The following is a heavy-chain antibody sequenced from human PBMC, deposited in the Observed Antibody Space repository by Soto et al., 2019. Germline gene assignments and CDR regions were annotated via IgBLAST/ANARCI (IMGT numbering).Heavy chain of an antibody. D-gene: IGHD3-10*01. J-gene: IGHJ6*02. CDR3: ARVSGYYYGMDV. CDR1: GLTFSTYT. V-gene: IGHV3-21*02. Sequence: EVQLVESGGGLVKPGGSLRLSCAASGLTFSTYTMNWVRQAPGKGLEWVSSITSSSGYIYYADSVKGRFTISRDNAENSLYLQMNSLRAEDTAVYYCARVSGYYYGMDVWGQGTTVTVSS. CDR2: ITSSSGYI.